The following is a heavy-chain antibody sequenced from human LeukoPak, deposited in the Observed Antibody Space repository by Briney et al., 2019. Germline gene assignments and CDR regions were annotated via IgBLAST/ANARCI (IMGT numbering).Heavy chain of an antibody. D-gene: IGHD2-21*01. Sequence: TGGSLRLSCAASGFTFSDNYMSWIRQAPGKGLEWVSSISSSSSYIYYTDSVKGRFTISRDNAKNSLYLQMNSLRAEDTAVYYCARDRGIVVVIAKFDYWGQGTLVTVSS. CDR3: ARDRGIVVVIAKFDY. V-gene: IGHV3-11*06. CDR2: ISSSSSYI. J-gene: IGHJ4*02. CDR1: GFTFSDNY.